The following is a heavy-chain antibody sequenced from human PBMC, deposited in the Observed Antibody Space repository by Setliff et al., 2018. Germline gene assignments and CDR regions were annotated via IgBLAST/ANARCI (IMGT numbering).Heavy chain of an antibody. V-gene: IGHV4-61*09. CDR3: TRRQWLTTDIDY. CDR2: IYIGGSA. D-gene: IGHD6-19*01. CDR1: GGSISSDVYY. J-gene: IGHJ4*02. Sequence: SETLSLTCTVSGGSISSDVYYWSWIRQPAGKGLEWIGHIYIGGSANYNPSLKSRVTMSIDTSKNQFSLKLSSVTAADTAVYYCTRRQWLTTDIDYWGQGTLVTVSS.